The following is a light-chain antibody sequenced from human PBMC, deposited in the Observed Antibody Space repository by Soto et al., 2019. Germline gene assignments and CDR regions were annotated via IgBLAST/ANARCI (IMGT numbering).Light chain of an antibody. Sequence: VLTQSPATLSLSPGERATLSCRASQSVSSYLAWYQQKPGQAPRLLMYGASNRASGIPDRFSGSGSGTDFTLTISRLEPEDFAVYYCQQYGGSSLIIFGQGTRLEIK. CDR3: QQYGGSSLII. J-gene: IGKJ5*01. V-gene: IGKV3-20*01. CDR2: GAS. CDR1: QSVSSY.